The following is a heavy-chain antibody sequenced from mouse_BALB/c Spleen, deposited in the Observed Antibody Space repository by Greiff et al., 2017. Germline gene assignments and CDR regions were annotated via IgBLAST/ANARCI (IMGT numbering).Heavy chain of an antibody. V-gene: IGHV7-3*02. D-gene: IGHD3-1*01. CDR2: IRNKANGYTT. CDR1: GFTFTDYY. CDR3: ARALGHYYFDY. Sequence: EVQGVESGGGLVQPGGSLRLSCATSGFTFTDYYMSWVRQPPGKALEWLGFIRNKANGYTTEYSASVKGRFTISRDNSQSILYLQMNTLRAEDSATYYCARALGHYYFDYWGQGTTLTVSS. J-gene: IGHJ2*01.